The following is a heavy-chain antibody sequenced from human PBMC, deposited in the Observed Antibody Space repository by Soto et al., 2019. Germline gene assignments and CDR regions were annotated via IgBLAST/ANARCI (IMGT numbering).Heavy chain of an antibody. Sequence: ASVKVSCKASGYTFTSYYMHWVRQAPGQGLEWMGIINPSGGSTSYAQKFQGRVTMTRDTSTSTVYMELSSLRSEDTAVYYCARDNRPFIVGATLPYDYWGQGTLVTVPQ. V-gene: IGHV1-46*01. D-gene: IGHD1-26*01. CDR1: GYTFTSYY. CDR3: ARDNRPFIVGATLPYDY. J-gene: IGHJ4*02. CDR2: INPSGGST.